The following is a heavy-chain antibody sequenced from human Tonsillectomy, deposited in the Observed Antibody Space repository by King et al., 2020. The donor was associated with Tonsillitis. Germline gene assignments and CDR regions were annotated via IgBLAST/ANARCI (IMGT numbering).Heavy chain of an antibody. CDR2: ISSSSNYI. CDR1: GFTFSSYS. D-gene: IGHD4-17*01. Sequence: VQLVESGGGLVKPGGSLRLSCAASGFTFSSYSMNWVRQAPGKGLDWVSSISSSSNYIYYADSVKGRFTISRDNAKNSLYLQMNRLRAEDTAVYFCAREPLPGYGDYGGGAYWGQGTLFPVSP. CDR3: AREPLPGYGDYGGGAY. V-gene: IGHV3-21*01. J-gene: IGHJ4*02.